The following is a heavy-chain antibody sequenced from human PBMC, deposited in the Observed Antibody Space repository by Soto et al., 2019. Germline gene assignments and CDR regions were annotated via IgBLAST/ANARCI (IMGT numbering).Heavy chain of an antibody. CDR1: GFTFSSYG. D-gene: IGHD6-13*01. J-gene: IGHJ5*02. CDR3: AREVAAAGTIGWFDP. Sequence: GGSLRLSCAASGFTFSSYGIHWVRQAPGKGLEWVAVIWYDGSNKYYADSVKGRFTISRDNSKNTLYLQMNSLRAEDTAVYYCAREVAAAGTIGWFDPWGQGTLVTVSS. CDR2: IWYDGSNK. V-gene: IGHV3-33*01.